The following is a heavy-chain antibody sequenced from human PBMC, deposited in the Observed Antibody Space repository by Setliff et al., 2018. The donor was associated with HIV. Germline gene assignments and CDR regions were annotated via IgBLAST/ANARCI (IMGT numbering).Heavy chain of an antibody. CDR1: GFTFSSYG. CDR3: AKGGIEYSSSSGSDY. Sequence: GGSLRLSCAASGFTFSSYGMHWVRQAPGKGLEWVAVIWYDGSNKYYADSVKGRFTISRDNSKNTLYLQMNSLRAEDTAVYYCAKGGIEYSSSSGSDYWGQGTLVTVSS. V-gene: IGHV3-30*02. J-gene: IGHJ4*02. CDR2: IWYDGSNK. D-gene: IGHD6-6*01.